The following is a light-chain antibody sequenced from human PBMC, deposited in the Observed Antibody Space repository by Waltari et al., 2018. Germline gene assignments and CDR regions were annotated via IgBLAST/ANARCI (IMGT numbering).Light chain of an antibody. CDR2: KAS. CDR3: QQYYNTPLT. Sequence: DIQMTQSPSTLSASVGDRVTITCRASQSISEYLAWYQQKPGKAPKLLIYKASSLESGVSSRFSGSGSGTEFTLTISSLQAEDVAVYYCQQYYNTPLTFGGGTKVEVK. V-gene: IGKV1-5*03. CDR1: QSISEY. J-gene: IGKJ4*01.